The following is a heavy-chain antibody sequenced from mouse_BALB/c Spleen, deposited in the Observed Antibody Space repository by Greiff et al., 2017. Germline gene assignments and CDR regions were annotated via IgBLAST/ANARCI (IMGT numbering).Heavy chain of an antibody. Sequence: VQLQQSGAELAKPGASVKMSCKASGYTFTSYWMHWVKQRPGQGLEWIGYINPSTGYTEYNQKFKDKATLTADKSSSTAYMQLSSLTSEDSAVYYCARGAMDYWGQGTSVTASS. J-gene: IGHJ4*01. CDR3: ARGAMDY. V-gene: IGHV1-7*01. CDR1: GYTFTSYW. CDR2: INPSTGYT.